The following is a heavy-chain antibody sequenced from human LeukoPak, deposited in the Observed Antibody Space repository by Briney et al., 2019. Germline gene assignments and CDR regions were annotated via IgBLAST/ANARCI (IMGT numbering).Heavy chain of an antibody. CDR2: IWSDGNNK. Sequence: PGGSLRLSCAASGFTFSSYGMHWVRQAPGKGLQWVAAIWSDGNNKYYADSVKGRFTISRDNSKNTLYLQMNSLRAEDTAVYYCARDPVGADNAVADEFDYWGQGTLVTVSS. CDR3: ARDPVGADNAVADEFDY. J-gene: IGHJ4*02. V-gene: IGHV3-33*01. D-gene: IGHD2-8*01. CDR1: GFTFSSYG.